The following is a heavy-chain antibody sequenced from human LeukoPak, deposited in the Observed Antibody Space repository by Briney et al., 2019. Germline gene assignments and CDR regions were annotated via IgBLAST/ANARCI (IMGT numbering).Heavy chain of an antibody. J-gene: IGHJ6*03. Sequence: SVKVSCKASGYSFTVYYMHWVRQAPRQGLEWMGWINPNSGGTNYAQKFQARVTMPRETSLRTAYMELSRMRPDATAVYYCARERRGAIRPAAIVHYYFYMDVWGKGTPVTVS. CDR1: GYSFTVYY. CDR2: INPNSGGT. D-gene: IGHD2-2*01. V-gene: IGHV1-2*02. CDR3: ARERRGAIRPAAIVHYYFYMDV.